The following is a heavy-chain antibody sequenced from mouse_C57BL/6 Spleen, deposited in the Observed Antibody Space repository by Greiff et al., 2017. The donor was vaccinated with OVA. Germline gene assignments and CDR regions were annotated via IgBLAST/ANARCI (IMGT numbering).Heavy chain of an antibody. CDR3: ARRIYYGYDGGAMDY. D-gene: IGHD2-2*01. CDR2: ILPGSGST. Sequence: QVQLKQSGAELLKPGASVKLSCKATGYTFTGYWIEWVKQRPGHGLEWIGEILPGSGSTNYNEKFKGKATFTADTSSNTAYMQLSSLTTEDSAIYYCARRIYYGYDGGAMDYWGQGTSVTVSS. J-gene: IGHJ4*01. CDR1: GYTFTGYW. V-gene: IGHV1-9*01.